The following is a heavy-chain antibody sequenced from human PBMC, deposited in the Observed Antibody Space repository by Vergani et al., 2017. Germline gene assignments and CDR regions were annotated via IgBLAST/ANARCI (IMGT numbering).Heavy chain of an antibody. Sequence: EVQLLESGGELVKPGGSLRLSCAASGVTFNNYAMNWVRQAPGKGLEWVSGISGSCGSTYYAGSVKGRFTISRDSSKKTLYLQMNSLRAGDTAVYYCAKANPRNSGYDYLYYYHAIDVWGQGTTVTVSS. CDR2: ISGSCGST. D-gene: IGHD5-12*01. CDR1: GVTFNNYA. V-gene: IGHV3-23*01. CDR3: AKANPRNSGYDYLYYYHAIDV. J-gene: IGHJ6*02.